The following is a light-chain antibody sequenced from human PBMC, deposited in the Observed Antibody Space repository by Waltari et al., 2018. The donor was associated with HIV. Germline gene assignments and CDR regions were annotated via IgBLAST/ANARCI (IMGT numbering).Light chain of an antibody. CDR1: SANIGAGYD. Sequence: QSVLTQPPSVSGAPGQRVTISCTGSSANIGAGYDVPWYQQLPGTAPKLLIYANNNRPSGVPDRFSGSKSGTSASLAITGLQAEDEADYYCQSYDRSLSGRVFGGGTKLTVL. J-gene: IGLJ2*01. CDR3: QSYDRSLSGRV. CDR2: ANN. V-gene: IGLV1-40*01.